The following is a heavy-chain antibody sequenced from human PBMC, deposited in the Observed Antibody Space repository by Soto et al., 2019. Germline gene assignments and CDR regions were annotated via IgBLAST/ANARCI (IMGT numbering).Heavy chain of an antibody. J-gene: IGHJ3*01. CDR2: ISGDGSAT. CDR3: AKTRLYDNNDYHRDGFDV. Sequence: EVKLLESGGGLVQPGEPLRLSCAAAGFRFWTYSMSWVRQAPGKGLEWVSGISGDGSATSYADSMKGRFTVSRDNSKETLFLQMNTLRVEDKPVYYCAKTRLYDNNDYHRDGFDVWGPGTAVTVS. V-gene: IGHV3-23*01. CDR1: GFRFWTYS. D-gene: IGHD5-12*01.